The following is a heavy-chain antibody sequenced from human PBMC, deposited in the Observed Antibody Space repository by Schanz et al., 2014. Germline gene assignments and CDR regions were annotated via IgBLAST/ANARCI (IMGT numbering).Heavy chain of an antibody. Sequence: EVQLVESGGGLVQPGGSLRLSCTASTFTFSSDWMSWVRQAPGKGLEWVANIKEDGSVKDYVDSVKGRFTISRDNAKNSLYLQMTSLRAEDTAVYYCARPPHDSSGYYPFDYWGQGTLXTVSS. J-gene: IGHJ4*02. CDR2: IKEDGSVK. D-gene: IGHD3-22*01. CDR3: ARPPHDSSGYYPFDY. V-gene: IGHV3-7*05. CDR1: TFTFSSDW.